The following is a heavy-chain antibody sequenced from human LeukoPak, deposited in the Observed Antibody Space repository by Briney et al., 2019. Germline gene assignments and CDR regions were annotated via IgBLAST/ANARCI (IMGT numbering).Heavy chain of an antibody. V-gene: IGHV4-30-2*01. CDR1: GGSISSGGYS. J-gene: IGHJ4*02. CDR2: IYHCGST. Sequence: PSQTLSLTCAVSGGSISSGGYSWSWIRQPPGKGLEWIGYIYHCGSTYYNPSLKSRVTISVDRSKNQFSLKLSSVTAADTAVYYCASYGDYYFDYWGQGTLVTVSS. CDR3: ASYGDYYFDY. D-gene: IGHD4-17*01.